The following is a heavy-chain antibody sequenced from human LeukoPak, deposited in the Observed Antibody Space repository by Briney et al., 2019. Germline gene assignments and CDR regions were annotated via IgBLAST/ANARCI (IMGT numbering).Heavy chain of an antibody. V-gene: IGHV4-38-2*02. CDR2: IYHSGST. D-gene: IGHD3-10*01. J-gene: IGHJ4*02. Sequence: NPSETLSLTCSVSGYAISSGYFWGWIRQPPGKGLEWIGTIYHSGSTYYNPSLKSRVTISVDTSKNQFSLKLSSVTAADTAVYYCASSSRGGTFDYWGQGTLVTVSS. CDR1: GYAISSGYF. CDR3: ASSSRGGTFDY.